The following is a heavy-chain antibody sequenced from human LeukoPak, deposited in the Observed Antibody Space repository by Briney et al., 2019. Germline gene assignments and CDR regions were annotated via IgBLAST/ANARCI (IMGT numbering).Heavy chain of an antibody. J-gene: IGHJ6*02. CDR3: TTEEGRRITMIVGPSYYYYGMDV. CDR2: IKSKTDGGTT. D-gene: IGHD3-22*01. V-gene: IGHV3-15*01. Sequence: GGSLRLSCAASGFTFSNAWMSWVRQAPGKGLEWVGRIKSKTDGGTTDYAAPVKGRFTISRDDSKNTLYLQMNSLKTEDTAVYYCTTEEGRRITMIVGPSYYYYGMDVWGQGTTVTVSS. CDR1: GFTFSNAW.